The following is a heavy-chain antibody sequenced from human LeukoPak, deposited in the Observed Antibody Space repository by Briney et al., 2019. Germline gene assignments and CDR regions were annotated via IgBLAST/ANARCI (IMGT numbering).Heavy chain of an antibody. D-gene: IGHD3-10*01. CDR1: GYTFTSYY. V-gene: IGHV1-46*01. Sequence: ASVKVSCKASGYTFTSYYLYWVRQAPGQGLEWMGIINPSGGSTNYAQKFQSRVTMTRDTSTSTVYMELSSLRSEDTAVYYCARGPRITMVRGGQWYYYMDVWGKGTTVTISS. J-gene: IGHJ6*03. CDR2: INPSGGST. CDR3: ARGPRITMVRGGQWYYYMDV.